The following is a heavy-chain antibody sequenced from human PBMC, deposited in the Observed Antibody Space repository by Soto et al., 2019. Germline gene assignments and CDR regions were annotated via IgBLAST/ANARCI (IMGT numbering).Heavy chain of an antibody. J-gene: IGHJ4*02. CDR3: ARGSGPMIEWH. CDR2: ISAYNGNT. V-gene: IGHV1-18*01. Sequence: ASVKVSCKASGYTFTSYHINWVRQAPGQRLEWMGWISAYNGNTKYSQKFQGRVTITRDTSASTAYMELSSLRSEDTAVYYCARGSGPMIEWHWGQGTLVTVSS. D-gene: IGHD3-22*01. CDR1: GYTFTSYH.